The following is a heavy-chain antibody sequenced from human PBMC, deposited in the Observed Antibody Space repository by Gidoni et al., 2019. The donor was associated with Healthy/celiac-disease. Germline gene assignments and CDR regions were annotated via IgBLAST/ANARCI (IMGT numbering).Heavy chain of an antibody. CDR1: GYTFTSYV. J-gene: IGHJ4*02. D-gene: IGHD3-10*01. V-gene: IGHV1-18*01. Sequence: QVQLVQSGAELKKPGASVKVSCKASGYTFTSYVISWVRQAPGQGLEWMGWISDYNGNTNYAQKLQGRVTMTTDPSTSTAYMELRSLRSDDTAVYYCARADTYYYGSGVWYYFDYWGQGTLVTVSS. CDR3: ARADTYYYGSGVWYYFDY. CDR2: ISDYNGNT.